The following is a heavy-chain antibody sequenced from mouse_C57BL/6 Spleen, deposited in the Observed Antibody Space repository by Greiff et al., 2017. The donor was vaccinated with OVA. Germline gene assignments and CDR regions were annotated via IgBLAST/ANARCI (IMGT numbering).Heavy chain of an antibody. V-gene: IGHV1-15*01. CDR2: IDPETGGT. Sequence: VHLVESGAELVRPGASVTLSCKASGYTFTDYEMHWVKQTPVHGLEWIGAIDPETGGTAYNQKFKGKAILTADKSSSTAYMELRSLTSEDSAVYYCSLRAMDYWGQGTSVTVSS. J-gene: IGHJ4*01. D-gene: IGHD1-1*01. CDR1: GYTFTDYE. CDR3: SLRAMDY.